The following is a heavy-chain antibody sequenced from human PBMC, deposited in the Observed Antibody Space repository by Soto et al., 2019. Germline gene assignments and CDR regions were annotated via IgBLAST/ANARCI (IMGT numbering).Heavy chain of an antibody. D-gene: IGHD3-10*01. Sequence: EVQLVESGGGLVQPGRSLRLSCAASGFIFDDYAMHWVRQAPGKGLEWVSGINWNSGSRGYADSVKGRFTISRDNAKNSLYLQMSSLRAEDTALYYCAKAGAGYDSGDYDDYYYMDVWGKGTTVTVSS. J-gene: IGHJ6*03. CDR1: GFIFDDYA. V-gene: IGHV3-9*01. CDR2: INWNSGSR. CDR3: AKAGAGYDSGDYDDYYYMDV.